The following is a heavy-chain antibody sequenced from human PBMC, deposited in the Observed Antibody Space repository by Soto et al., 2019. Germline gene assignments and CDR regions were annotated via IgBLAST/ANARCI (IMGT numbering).Heavy chain of an antibody. V-gene: IGHV6-1*01. CDR1: GDSVSSNSAA. CDR3: ARARDSSGWYVGWFDP. D-gene: IGHD6-19*01. Sequence: QVQLQQSGPGLVKPSQTLSLTCAISGDSVSSNSAAWNWIRQSPSRGLEWLGRTYYRSKWYNDYAVSVKSRITIHPDTSKNQFSLQLNSVPPADTAVYYCARARDSSGWYVGWFDPWGQGTLVTVSS. J-gene: IGHJ5*02. CDR2: TYYRSKWYN.